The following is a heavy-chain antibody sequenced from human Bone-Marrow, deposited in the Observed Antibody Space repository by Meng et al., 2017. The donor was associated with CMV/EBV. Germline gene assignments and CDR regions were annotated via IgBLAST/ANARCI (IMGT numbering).Heavy chain of an antibody. Sequence: SGDSVSSNSAAWNWIRQSPSRGLGWLGRTYYRSKWYNDYAVSVKSRITINPDTSKNQFSLQLNSVTPEDTAVYYCARGSSSWYYYFDYWGQGTLVTVSS. D-gene: IGHD6-13*01. CDR1: GDSVSSNSAA. V-gene: IGHV6-1*01. CDR3: ARGSSSWYYYFDY. CDR2: TYYRSKWYN. J-gene: IGHJ4*02.